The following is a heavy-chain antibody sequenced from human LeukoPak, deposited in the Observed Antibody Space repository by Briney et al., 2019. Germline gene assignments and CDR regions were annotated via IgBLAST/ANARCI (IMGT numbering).Heavy chain of an antibody. CDR3: AELGITMIGGV. Sequence: GGSLRLSCVASGFTFSTYAMGWVRQGPGKGLEWVSYISSSGSTIYYADSVKGRFTISRDNAKNSLYLQMNSLRAEDTAVYYYAELGITMIGGVWGKGTTVTISS. CDR1: GFTFSTYA. V-gene: IGHV3-48*03. J-gene: IGHJ6*04. D-gene: IGHD3-10*02. CDR2: ISSSGSTI.